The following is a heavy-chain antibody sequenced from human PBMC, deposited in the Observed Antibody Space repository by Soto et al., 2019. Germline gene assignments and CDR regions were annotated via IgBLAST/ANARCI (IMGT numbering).Heavy chain of an antibody. CDR2: IHAGNGNT. V-gene: IGHV1-3*01. J-gene: IGHJ4*02. Sequence: ASVKVSCKASGYTFSSYAIHWVRQAPGQGLEWMGWIHAGNGNTKYSQSFQGRVTISRDTSATTAYMELNSLRSEDTAVYYCARGVAFHDYWGQGTLVTVSS. CDR1: GYTFSSYA. D-gene: IGHD2-15*01. CDR3: ARGVAFHDY.